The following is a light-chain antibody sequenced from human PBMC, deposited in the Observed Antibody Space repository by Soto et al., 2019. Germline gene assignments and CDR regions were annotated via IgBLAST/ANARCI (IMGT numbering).Light chain of an antibody. J-gene: IGLJ1*01. CDR1: ISNIGAGYG. Sequence: QSVLTQPPSVSGAPGQSVTMSCTGSISNIGAGYGVHWYQQVPGTAPKLLIYRNTNRPSGVPDRFSGSKSGTSASLAITGLQAEDEADYYCHSFDRSLSGYVLGTGTKVTVL. CDR2: RNT. V-gene: IGLV1-40*01. CDR3: HSFDRSLSGYV.